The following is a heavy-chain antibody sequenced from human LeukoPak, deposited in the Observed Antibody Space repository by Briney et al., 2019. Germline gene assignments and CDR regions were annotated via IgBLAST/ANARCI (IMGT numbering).Heavy chain of an antibody. D-gene: IGHD3-10*01. CDR3: ARXXDTSGRYSWFDP. J-gene: IGHJ5*02. CDR2: IFSDGSKQ. CDR1: GFXXNXYG. V-gene: IGHV3-33*01. Sequence: GKSLRLXCAASGFXXNXYGIHWVRXAXGXXLEWVAVIFSDGSKQYYVDSXKGRFTISRDDPKNTVFLQMNRLRSEDTAVYYCARXXDTSGRYSWFDPWGQGTQVTVSS.